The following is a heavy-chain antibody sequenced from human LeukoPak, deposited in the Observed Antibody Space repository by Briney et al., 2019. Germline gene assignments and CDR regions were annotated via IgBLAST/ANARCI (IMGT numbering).Heavy chain of an antibody. CDR1: GGSFSGYY. V-gene: IGHV4-30-4*01. Sequence: SETLSLTCAVHGGSFSGYYWSWIRQPPGKGLEWIGYIYYSGSTYYNPSLKSRVTISVDTSKNQFSLKLSSVTAADTAVYYCARVGSSGPRDAFDIWGQGTMVTVSS. CDR3: ARVGSSGPRDAFDI. D-gene: IGHD3-22*01. CDR2: IYYSGST. J-gene: IGHJ3*02.